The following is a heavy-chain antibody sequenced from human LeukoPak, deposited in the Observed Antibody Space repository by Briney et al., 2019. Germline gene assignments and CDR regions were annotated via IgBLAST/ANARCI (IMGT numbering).Heavy chain of an antibody. CDR2: ISSSGSTI. D-gene: IGHD2-15*01. CDR3: ARQYCSGGSCYLNAAFDI. J-gene: IGHJ3*02. V-gene: IGHV3-11*04. Sequence: GGSLRLSCAASGFTLSDYYMSWIRQAPGKGLEWVSYISSSGSTIYYADSVKGRFTISRDNAKNSLYLQMNSLRAEDTAVYYCARQYCSGGSCYLNAAFDIWGQGTMVTVSS. CDR1: GFTLSDYY.